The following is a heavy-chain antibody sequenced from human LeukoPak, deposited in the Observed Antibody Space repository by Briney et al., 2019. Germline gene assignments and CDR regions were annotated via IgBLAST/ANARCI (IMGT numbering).Heavy chain of an antibody. CDR1: GYTFTGYY. CDR2: INPNSGGT. J-gene: IGHJ4*02. Sequence: ASVKVSCKASGYTFTGYYMHWVRQAPGQGLEWMGRINPNSGGTNYAQKFQGRVTMTRDTSISTAYMELSRLRPDDTAVYYCASSVVSSSWNFDYWGQGTLVTVSS. D-gene: IGHD6-13*01. CDR3: ASSVVSSSWNFDY. V-gene: IGHV1-2*06.